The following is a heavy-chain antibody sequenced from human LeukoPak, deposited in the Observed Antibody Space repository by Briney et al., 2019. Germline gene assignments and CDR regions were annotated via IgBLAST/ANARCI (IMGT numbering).Heavy chain of an antibody. CDR2: IYYSGST. J-gene: IGHJ2*01. Sequence: SETLSLTCTVSGGSISSYYWSWIRQPPGKGLEWIGYIYYSGSTNYNPSLKSRVTISVDTSKNQFSLKLSSVTAADTAVYYCARVKTYYYDSSGLFDLWGRGTLVTVSS. CDR3: ARVKTYYYDSSGLFDL. V-gene: IGHV4-59*01. D-gene: IGHD3-22*01. CDR1: GGSISSYY.